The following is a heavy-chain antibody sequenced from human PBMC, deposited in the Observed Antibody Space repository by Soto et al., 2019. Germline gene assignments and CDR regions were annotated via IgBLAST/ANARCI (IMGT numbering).Heavy chain of an antibody. J-gene: IGHJ4*02. CDR2: ISHDGSNT. CDR3: XXXAGSTEYFFAS. V-gene: IGHV3-30*03. CDR1: GFTFRTYA. Sequence: QVQVVESGGGVVQPGRSLRLSCAASGFTFRTYAMHWVRQAPGKGLEWVAVISHDGSNTDYGDSVKGRFTISRDNSKSTLSLQMNSLRPEDXXXXXXXXXAGSTEYFFASWGQGTLV.